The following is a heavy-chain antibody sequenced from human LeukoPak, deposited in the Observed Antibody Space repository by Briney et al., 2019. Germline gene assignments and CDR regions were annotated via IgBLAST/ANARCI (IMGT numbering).Heavy chain of an antibody. V-gene: IGHV3-66*01. D-gene: IGHD3-22*01. CDR2: IYSGGST. CDR1: GFTVSSNY. Sequence: GGSLRLSCAASGFTVSSNYMSWVRQAPGKGLEWVSVIYSGGSTYYADSVKGRFTISRDNSKNTLYLQMNSLRAEDTAVYYCARPLNYYDSSGYFDYWGQGTLVTVSS. CDR3: ARPLNYYDSSGYFDY. J-gene: IGHJ4*02.